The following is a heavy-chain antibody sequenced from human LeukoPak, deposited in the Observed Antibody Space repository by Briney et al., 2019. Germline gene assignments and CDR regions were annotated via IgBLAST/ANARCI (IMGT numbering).Heavy chain of an antibody. D-gene: IGHD4-11*01. CDR2: MSYGGNNK. J-gene: IGHJ3*02. Sequence: HTGGSLRLSCAASGFTFRNYGMHWVRQAPGKGLEWVAIMSYGGNNKYYADSVKGRFTISRDNSKNTLYLHMNSLRAEDTAVYYCAKDRLEESLPDAFDIWGQGTMVTVSS. CDR1: GFTFRNYG. CDR3: AKDRLEESLPDAFDI. V-gene: IGHV3-30*02.